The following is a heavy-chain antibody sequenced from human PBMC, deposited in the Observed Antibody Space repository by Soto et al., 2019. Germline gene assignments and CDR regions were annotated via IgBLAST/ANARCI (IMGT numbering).Heavy chain of an antibody. D-gene: IGHD3-10*01. CDR1: GGSISSYY. CDR2: IYYSGST. Sequence: QVQLQESGPGLVKPSETLSLTCTVSGGSISSYYWSWIRQPPGKGLEWIGYIYYSGSTNYNPSLQSRVTISVDTSKNQFSLKLSSVTAADTAVYYCARETGGWFDPWGQGTLVTVSS. V-gene: IGHV4-59*01. J-gene: IGHJ5*02. CDR3: ARETGGWFDP.